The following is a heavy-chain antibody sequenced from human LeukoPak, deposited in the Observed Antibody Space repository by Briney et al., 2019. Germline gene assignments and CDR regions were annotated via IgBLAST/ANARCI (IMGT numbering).Heavy chain of an antibody. CDR3: ARDSYRNWFDP. CDR1: GDSVSTDSAG. Sequence: SQTLSLTCAISGDSVSTDSAGWNWIRQSPSRGLEWLGRTYYRSKWYNDYAVSVKSRITINPDTSKNQFSLQLNSVTPEDTAVYYCARDSYRNWFDPWGQGTLVTVSS. D-gene: IGHD1-26*01. CDR2: TYYRSKWYN. J-gene: IGHJ5*02. V-gene: IGHV6-1*01.